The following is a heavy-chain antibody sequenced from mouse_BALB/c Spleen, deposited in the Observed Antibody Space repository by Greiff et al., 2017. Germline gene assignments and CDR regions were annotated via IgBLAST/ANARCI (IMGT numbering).Heavy chain of an antibody. D-gene: IGHD1-1*01. V-gene: IGHV5-17*02. CDR2: ISSGSSTI. CDR3: ARRSPYWYFDV. J-gene: IGHJ1*01. CDR1: GFTFSSFG. Sequence: EVQGVESGGGLVQPGGSRKLSCAASGFTFSSFGMHWVRQAPEKGLEWVAYISSGSSTIYYADTVKGRFTISRDNPKNTLFLQMTSLRSEDTAMYYCARRSPYWYFDVWGAGTTVTVSS.